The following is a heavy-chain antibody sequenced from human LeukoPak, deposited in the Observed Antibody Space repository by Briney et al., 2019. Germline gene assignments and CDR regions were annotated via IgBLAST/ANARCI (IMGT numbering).Heavy chain of an antibody. CDR3: ARVGSGRYAHYFDY. CDR1: GGSISSNY. V-gene: IGHV4-59*01. J-gene: IGHJ4*02. Sequence: PSETLSLTCTVSGGSISSNYWSWIRQSPGKRLEWIGYVYYSGTTDYNPSLKSRVTISVDTSKNQFSLKLSSVTAADTAVYYCARVGSGRYAHYFDYWGQGTLVTVSS. CDR2: VYYSGTT. D-gene: IGHD6-19*01.